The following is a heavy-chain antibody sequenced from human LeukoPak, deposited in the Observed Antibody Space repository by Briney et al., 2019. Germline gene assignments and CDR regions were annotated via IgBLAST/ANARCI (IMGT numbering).Heavy chain of an antibody. CDR1: GGSISSYY. Sequence: SETLSLTCTVSGGSISSYYWSWIRQPPGKGLEWIGYIYYSGSTNYNPSLKSRVTISIDTSKNQFSLKLSSVTAADTAVYYRARGGNCGGGSCYSDRGWFDPWGQGTLVTVSS. J-gene: IGHJ5*02. D-gene: IGHD2-15*01. CDR3: ARGGNCGGGSCYSDRGWFDP. V-gene: IGHV4-59*01. CDR2: IYYSGST.